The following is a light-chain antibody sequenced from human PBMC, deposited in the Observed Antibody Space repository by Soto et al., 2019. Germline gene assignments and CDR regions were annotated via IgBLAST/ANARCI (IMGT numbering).Light chain of an antibody. CDR1: QDINKY. CDR3: QQYDSLPWT. CDR2: DAS. V-gene: IGKV1-33*01. Sequence: DIQMTQSPSSLSASVGDRVTITCQASQDINKYLNWYQQRPGKAPKLLIYDASNLETGVPSRFSGSISGTGFTFTISSLQTEDIATYYCQQYDSLPWTFGQGTKVEIK. J-gene: IGKJ1*01.